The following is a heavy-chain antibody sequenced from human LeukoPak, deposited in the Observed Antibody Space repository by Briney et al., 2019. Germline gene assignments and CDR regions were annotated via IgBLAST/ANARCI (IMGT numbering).Heavy chain of an antibody. CDR3: ARGRGPLPYDYVWGSYRNYYFDY. V-gene: IGHV4-34*01. D-gene: IGHD3-16*02. CDR1: GGSFSGYY. Sequence: TSETLSLTCAVYGGSFSGYYWSWIHQPPGKGLEWIGEINHSGSTNYNPSLKSRVTISVDTSKNQFSLKLSSVTAADTAVYYCARGRGPLPYDYVWGSYRNYYFDYWGQGTLVTVSS. CDR2: INHSGST. J-gene: IGHJ4*02.